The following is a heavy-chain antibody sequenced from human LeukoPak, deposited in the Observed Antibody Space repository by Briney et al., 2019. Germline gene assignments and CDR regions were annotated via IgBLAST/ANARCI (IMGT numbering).Heavy chain of an antibody. V-gene: IGHV3-23*01. D-gene: IGHD2-2*02. Sequence: GGSLRLSCAASGFTFSNHGMNWVRQAPGKGLEWLSAISGSGGSTYYADSVKGRFTISRDNSKNTLYLQMNSLRAEDTAVYYCASNLYLYCSSTSCYRDRYYYYYMDVWGKGTTVTISS. J-gene: IGHJ6*03. CDR2: ISGSGGST. CDR3: ASNLYLYCSSTSCYRDRYYYYYMDV. CDR1: GFTFSNHG.